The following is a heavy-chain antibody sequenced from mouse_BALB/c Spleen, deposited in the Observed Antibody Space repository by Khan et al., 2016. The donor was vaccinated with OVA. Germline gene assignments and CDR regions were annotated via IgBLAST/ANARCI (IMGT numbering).Heavy chain of an antibody. CDR2: INPGSGNS. CDR1: GYTFTDYV. CDR3: ARAGCFGD. V-gene: IGHV1-77*01. Sequence: VQLQESGPELVKPGASVKMSCKASGYTFTDYVITWVRQRTGQGLEWIGEINPGSGNSYYNEKFKDKATLTADKSSNTAYMQLSSLTSEDSAVYFCARAGCFGDWGAGTTVTVSS. J-gene: IGHJ1*01.